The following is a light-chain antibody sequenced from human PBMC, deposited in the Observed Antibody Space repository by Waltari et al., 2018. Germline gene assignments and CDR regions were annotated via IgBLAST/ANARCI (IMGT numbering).Light chain of an antibody. Sequence: QSALTQPPSASGSPGQSVPISCTGTSNHVGGSDFVSWYPHHPGKAPKLIIYHVTRRPPGVSDRFSGSKSGNTASLTVSGLQAEDEADYYCSSYAGSNILFVFGTGTKVTVL. CDR1: SNHVGGSDF. CDR2: HVT. J-gene: IGLJ1*01. V-gene: IGLV2-8*01. CDR3: SSYAGSNILFV.